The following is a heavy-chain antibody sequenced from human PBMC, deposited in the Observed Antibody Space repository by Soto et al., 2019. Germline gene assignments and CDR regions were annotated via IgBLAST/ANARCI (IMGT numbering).Heavy chain of an antibody. V-gene: IGHV3-64D*06. CDR1: GFSFSSSV. CDR3: LKPYDY. J-gene: IGHJ4*02. CDR2: ISSSGGST. Sequence: GGSLRLSCSASGFSFSSSVLHWVRQAPGKGLQYVSAISSSGGSTYYADSVKGRFTISRDNSKNTLYLQMSSLRPDDTAVYYCLKPYDYWDQGTLVTVSS.